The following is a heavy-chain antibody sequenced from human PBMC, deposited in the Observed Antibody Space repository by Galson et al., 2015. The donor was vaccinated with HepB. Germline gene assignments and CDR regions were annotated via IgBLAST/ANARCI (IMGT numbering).Heavy chain of an antibody. CDR2: INPNSGDT. V-gene: IGHV1-2*02. D-gene: IGHD3-22*01. CDR3: ARENLVITTFDY. Sequence: SVKASCKASGYTFGGYYMHWVRQAPGQGLEWMGWINPNSGDTNYAQKFRGRVTVTRDTSTSTAYMDLSRLTSDDTALYYCARENLVITTFDYWGQGTLVTVSS. J-gene: IGHJ4*02. CDR1: GYTFGGYY.